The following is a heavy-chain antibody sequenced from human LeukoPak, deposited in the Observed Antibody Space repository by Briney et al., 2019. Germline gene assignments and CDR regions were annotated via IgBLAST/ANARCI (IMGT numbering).Heavy chain of an antibody. J-gene: IGHJ3*02. V-gene: IGHV1-2*02. D-gene: IGHD3-22*01. Sequence: ASVKVSCKASGYTFTRYYMHWVRQAPGQGLEWMGWINPNSGGTNYAQKFQGRVTMTRDTSISTAYMELSRLRSDDTAVYYCATTGGYYYDSSGPGDDAFDIWGQGTMVTVSS. CDR2: INPNSGGT. CDR3: ATTGGYYYDSSGPGDDAFDI. CDR1: GYTFTRYY.